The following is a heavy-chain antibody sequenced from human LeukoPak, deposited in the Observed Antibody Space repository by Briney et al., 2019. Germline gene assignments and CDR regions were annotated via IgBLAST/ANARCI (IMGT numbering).Heavy chain of an antibody. CDR2: ITATSTSI. Sequence: GGSLRLSCAASGFTFSSYSMSWVRQAPGKGLEWVSSITATSTSIYYADSLKGRFTISRDNAKNSLYLQMNSLRAEDTAVYYCVRTYYDILTAYDPYFDYWGQGILVTVSS. CDR3: VRTYYDILTAYDPYFDY. J-gene: IGHJ4*02. D-gene: IGHD3-9*01. V-gene: IGHV3-21*01. CDR1: GFTFSSYS.